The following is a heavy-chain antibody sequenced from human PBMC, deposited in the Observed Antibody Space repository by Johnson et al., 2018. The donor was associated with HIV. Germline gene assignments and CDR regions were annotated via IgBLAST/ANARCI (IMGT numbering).Heavy chain of an antibody. J-gene: IGHJ3*02. CDR1: GFTFDDYA. D-gene: IGHD3-22*01. CDR2: ISWNSGSI. Sequence: VQLVESGGGLVQPGRSLRLSCAASGFTFDDYAMHWVRQAPGKGLEWVSGISWNSGSIGYADSVKGRFTISRDNAKNSLYLQMNSLRAEDTALYYCAKDHEYYDSSGHDAFDIWGQGTMVTVSS. CDR3: AKDHEYYDSSGHDAFDI. V-gene: IGHV3-9*01.